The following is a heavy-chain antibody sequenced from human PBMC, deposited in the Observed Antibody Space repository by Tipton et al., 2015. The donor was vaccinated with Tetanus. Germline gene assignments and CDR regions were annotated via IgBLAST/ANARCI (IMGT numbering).Heavy chain of an antibody. CDR2: IIPIFGTA. Sequence: QSGPEVKKPGSSVKVSCKASGGTFSSYAISWVRQAPGQGLEWMGGIIPIFGTANYAQKLQGRVTMTTDTSTSTAYMELRSLRSDDTAVYYCARDVGRDYYDSSGYYMDVWGKGTTVTVSS. D-gene: IGHD3-22*01. J-gene: IGHJ6*03. V-gene: IGHV1-69*05. CDR3: ARDVGRDYYDSSGYYMDV. CDR1: GGTFSSYA.